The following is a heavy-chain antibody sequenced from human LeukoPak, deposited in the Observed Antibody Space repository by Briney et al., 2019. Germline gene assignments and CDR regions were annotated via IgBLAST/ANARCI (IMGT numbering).Heavy chain of an antibody. J-gene: IGHJ4*02. CDR3: ARPRDGYNWAFDY. CDR2: IIPIFGTA. D-gene: IGHD5-24*01. CDR1: GGTFSSYA. Sequence: SVKVSCKASGGTFSSYAISWVRQAPGQGLEWMGGIIPIFGTANYAQKFQGRVTITADESTSTAYMELSSLRSEDTAVYYCARPRDGYNWAFDYWGQGTLVTVSS. V-gene: IGHV1-69*13.